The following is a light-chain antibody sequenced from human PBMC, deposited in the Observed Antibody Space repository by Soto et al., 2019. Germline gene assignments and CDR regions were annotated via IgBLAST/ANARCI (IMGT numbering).Light chain of an antibody. J-gene: IGLJ2*01. CDR2: QDT. CDR1: KLGDKS. V-gene: IGLV3-1*01. Sequence: SYELSQPPSVSVSPGQTASITCSGDKLGDKSVCWFQKKPGQSPVLVIYQDTKRPSGIPERFSGSNSGNTATLTISGTQALDEADYYCQSWDTTNVVFGGGTKLTVL. CDR3: QSWDTTNVV.